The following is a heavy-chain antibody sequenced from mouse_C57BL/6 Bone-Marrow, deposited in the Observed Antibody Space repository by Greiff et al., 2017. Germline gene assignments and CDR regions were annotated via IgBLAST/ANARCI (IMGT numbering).Heavy chain of an antibody. V-gene: IGHV1-9*01. CDR3: ARRGSTMITTGGLKYFDV. CDR2: ILPGSGST. J-gene: IGHJ1*03. Sequence: QVQLQQSGAELMKPGASVKLSCKATGYTFTGYWIEWVKQRPGHGLEWIGEILPGSGSTNYNEKFKGKATFTADTSSNTAYMQLSSLTTEDSAIYYCARRGSTMITTGGLKYFDVWGTGTTVTVSS. CDR1: GYTFTGYW. D-gene: IGHD2-4*01.